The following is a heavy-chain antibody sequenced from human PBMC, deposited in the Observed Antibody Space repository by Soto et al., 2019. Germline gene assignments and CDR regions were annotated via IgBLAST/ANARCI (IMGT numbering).Heavy chain of an antibody. CDR1: GGSISSGGYY. J-gene: IGHJ5*02. CDR2: IYYSGST. Sequence: SETLSLTCTVSGGSISSGGYYWSWIRQHPGKGLEWIGYIYYSGSTYYNPSLKSRVTISVDTSKNQFSLKLSSVTAADTAVYYCARYSSSSSWFDPWGKGTLVTVCS. V-gene: IGHV4-31*03. D-gene: IGHD6-13*01. CDR3: ARYSSSSSWFDP.